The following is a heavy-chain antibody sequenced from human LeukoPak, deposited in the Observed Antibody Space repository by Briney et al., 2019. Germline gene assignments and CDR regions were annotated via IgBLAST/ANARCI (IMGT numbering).Heavy chain of an antibody. Sequence: SETLSLTCTVSGGSISSYYWSWIRQPAGKVLEWIGRIYTSGSTNYNPSLKSRVTMSVDTSKNQFSLKLSSVTAADTAVYYCARDPSEYSSGWYSGNWFDPWGQGTLVTVSS. CDR1: GGSISSYY. CDR3: ARDPSEYSSGWYSGNWFDP. D-gene: IGHD6-19*01. J-gene: IGHJ5*02. CDR2: IYTSGST. V-gene: IGHV4-4*07.